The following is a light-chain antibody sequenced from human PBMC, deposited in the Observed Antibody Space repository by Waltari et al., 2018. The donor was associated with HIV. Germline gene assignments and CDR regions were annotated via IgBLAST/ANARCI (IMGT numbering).Light chain of an antibody. CDR2: AVT. CDR1: SLNVGCSNY. J-gene: IGLJ3*02. Sequence: QSALTQPRSVSGSPGHSVTISCTLTSLNVGCSNYVPWFQQHPGKAPTLIIYAVTPRPSGAPDRVYASMSGNTASRTISGLQAGDEADYFCCSYAGSYTWVFGTGTELTVL. CDR3: CSYAGSYTWV. V-gene: IGLV2-11*01.